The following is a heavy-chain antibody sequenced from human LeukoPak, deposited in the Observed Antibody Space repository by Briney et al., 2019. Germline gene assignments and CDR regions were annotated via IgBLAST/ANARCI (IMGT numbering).Heavy chain of an antibody. J-gene: IGHJ5*02. V-gene: IGHV4-34*01. Sequence: KPSETLSLTCAVYGGAFSGYYWSWIRQPPGKGLEWIGSIYYSGSTYYNPSLKSRVTISVDTSKNQFSLKLNSVTAADTAVYYCARHDWFDPWGQGTLVTVSS. CDR3: ARHDWFDP. CDR1: GGAFSGYY. CDR2: IYYSGST.